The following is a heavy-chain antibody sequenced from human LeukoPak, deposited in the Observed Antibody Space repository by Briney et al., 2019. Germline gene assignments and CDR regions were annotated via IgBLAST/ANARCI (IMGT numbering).Heavy chain of an antibody. CDR2: INGNGGST. V-gene: IGHV3-20*04. J-gene: IGHJ5*02. D-gene: IGHD3-10*01. Sequence: GESLRLSCAISGFTFAKFAMSWVRQAPGKGLEWVSGINGNGGSTGYAGSVKGRFTISRDNTKNSLYLQMNSLRGEDTALYYCARKFLRGGFDPWGQGTLVTVSS. CDR3: ARKFLRGGFDP. CDR1: GFTFAKFA.